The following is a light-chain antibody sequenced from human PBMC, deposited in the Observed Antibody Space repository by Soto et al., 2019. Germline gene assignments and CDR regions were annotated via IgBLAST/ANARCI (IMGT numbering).Light chain of an antibody. CDR1: SGDVGGYNY. J-gene: IGLJ2*01. V-gene: IGLV2-11*01. CDR3: GIYAGSHPYVV. Sequence: QSALTQPRSVSGSPGQSVTISCTGTSGDVGGYNYVSWYQQHPGKAPKLMIYDVSKRPSGVPDRFSGSKSGNTASLTISGLQAEDEAVYYSGIYAGSHPYVVSAGWT. CDR2: DVS.